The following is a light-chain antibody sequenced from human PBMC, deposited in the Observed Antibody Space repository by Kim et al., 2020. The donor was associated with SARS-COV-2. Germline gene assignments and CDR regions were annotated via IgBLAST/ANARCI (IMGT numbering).Light chain of an antibody. J-gene: IGKJ1*01. Sequence: LSPGERATLSCRASQILSSFLAWYQQKPGQAPRLLIYGAAIRATGIPDRFSGSESGTDFTLAISRLEPEDSAVYHCQQYGISPGTFGQGTKVDIK. CDR3: QQYGISPGT. V-gene: IGKV3-20*01. CDR1: QILSSF. CDR2: GAA.